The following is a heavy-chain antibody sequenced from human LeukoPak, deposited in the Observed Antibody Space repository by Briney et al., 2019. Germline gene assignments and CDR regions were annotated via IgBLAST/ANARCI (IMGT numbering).Heavy chain of an antibody. Sequence: TSETLSLTCTVSGGSVSSGSYYWGWIRQPPGKGLEWIGYIYYSGSTNYNPSLKSRVTISVDASKNQFSLKLSSVTAADTAVYYCARERAGGYRSSWYDRWFDPWGQGTLVTVSS. CDR2: IYYSGST. V-gene: IGHV4-61*01. CDR1: GGSVSSGSYY. J-gene: IGHJ5*02. CDR3: ARERAGGYRSSWYDRWFDP. D-gene: IGHD6-13*01.